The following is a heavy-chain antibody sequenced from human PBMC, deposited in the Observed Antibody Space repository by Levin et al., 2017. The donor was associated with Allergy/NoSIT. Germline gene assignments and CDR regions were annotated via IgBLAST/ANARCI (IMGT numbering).Heavy chain of an antibody. J-gene: IGHJ4*02. Sequence: SETLSLTCTVSGGSINSGRYYWSWIRQPAGKGLEWIGRFYSSGATVHNPSLKSRVNISIDTSKNQLSLELTSVTATDTAVYYCARGGSGNSYGFFDYWGQGTLVTVSS. V-gene: IGHV4-61*02. CDR3: ARGGSGNSYGFFDY. D-gene: IGHD5-18*01. CDR1: GGSINSGRYY. CDR2: FYSSGAT.